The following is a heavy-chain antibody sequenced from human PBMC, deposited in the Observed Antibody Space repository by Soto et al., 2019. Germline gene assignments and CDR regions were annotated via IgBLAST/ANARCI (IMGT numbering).Heavy chain of an antibody. J-gene: IGHJ5*02. CDR2: IYTSGST. CDR3: ASTPSQRGSRGPHDNWLDP. V-gene: IGHV4-4*07. Sequence: SETLSLTCTVSGGSIISYYWSWIRQPAGNGLEWIGRIYTSGSTNYNPSLKSRVTMSVDTSKNQFSLKLSSVTAADTAVYYCASTPSQRGSRGPHDNWLDPWGQGTPVTVSS. CDR1: GGSIISYY. D-gene: IGHD5-12*01.